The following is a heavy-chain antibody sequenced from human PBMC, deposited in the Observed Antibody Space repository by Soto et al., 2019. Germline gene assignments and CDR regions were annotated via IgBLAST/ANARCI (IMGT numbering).Heavy chain of an antibody. CDR2: ISASGST. D-gene: IGHD3-22*01. Sequence: NPSEALSLTCAVSGCSIRDGYYWTWIRQHPGKGLEWIGSISASGSTSYNPSLKSRLTVSVDKSKNQFSLNLRSVTAADTAVYYCARRDRSGFSYWLDTWGQGTLVTVSS. V-gene: IGHV4-31*11. J-gene: IGHJ5*02. CDR1: GCSIRDGYY. CDR3: ARRDRSGFSYWLDT.